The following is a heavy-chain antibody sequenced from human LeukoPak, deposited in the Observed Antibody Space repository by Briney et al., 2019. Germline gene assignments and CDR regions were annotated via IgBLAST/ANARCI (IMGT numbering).Heavy chain of an antibody. CDR3: ARVLGDDYGSGSLWAPFDY. CDR1: GGSISSYY. J-gene: IGHJ4*02. V-gene: IGHV4-4*07. CDR2: IYTSGST. Sequence: PSETLSLTCTVSGGSISSYYWSWIRQPAGKGLEWIGRIYTSGSTNYNPSLKSRVTMSVDTSKNQFSLKLSSVTAADTAMYYCARVLGDDYGSGSLWAPFDYWGQGTLVTVSS. D-gene: IGHD3-10*01.